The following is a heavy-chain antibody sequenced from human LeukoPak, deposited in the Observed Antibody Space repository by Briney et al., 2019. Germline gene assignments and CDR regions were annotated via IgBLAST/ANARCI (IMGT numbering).Heavy chain of an antibody. J-gene: IGHJ4*02. CDR2: IKQDGSEK. Sequence: GGSLRLSCAASGFTFDDYAMHWVRQAPGKGLEWVANIKQDGSEKYYVDSVKGRFTISRDNAKNSLYLQMNSLRAEDTAVYYCARESRYGDDHYFDYWGQGTLVTVSS. V-gene: IGHV3-7*01. CDR1: GFTFDDYA. D-gene: IGHD4-17*01. CDR3: ARESRYGDDHYFDY.